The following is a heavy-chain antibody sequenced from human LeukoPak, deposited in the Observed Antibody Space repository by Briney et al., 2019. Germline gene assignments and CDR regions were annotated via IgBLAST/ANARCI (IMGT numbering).Heavy chain of an antibody. CDR2: IYYSGST. CDR3: ARGGYYGSGSYYNAANWFDP. J-gene: IGHJ5*02. CDR1: GGSISSGDYY. Sequence: PSETLSLTCTVSGGSISSGDYYWSWIRQPPGKGLEWIGYIYYSGSTYYNPSLKSRVTISVDTSKNQFSLKLSSVTAADTAVYYCARGGYYGSGSYYNAANWFDPWGQGTLVTVSS. V-gene: IGHV4-30-4*01. D-gene: IGHD3-10*01.